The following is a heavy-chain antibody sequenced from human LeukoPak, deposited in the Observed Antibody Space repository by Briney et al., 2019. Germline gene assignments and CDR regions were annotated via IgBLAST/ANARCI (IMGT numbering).Heavy chain of an antibody. CDR3: ARGGLGY. Sequence: GGSLRLSCAASGFTFSSYGMHWVRQAPGKGLEWVAVISYDGSNKYYADSVKGRFTISRDNAKNSLYLQMNSLRAEDTAVYYCARGGLGYWGQGTLVTVSS. CDR1: GFTFSSYG. V-gene: IGHV3-30*03. CDR2: ISYDGSNK. J-gene: IGHJ4*02. D-gene: IGHD3-10*01.